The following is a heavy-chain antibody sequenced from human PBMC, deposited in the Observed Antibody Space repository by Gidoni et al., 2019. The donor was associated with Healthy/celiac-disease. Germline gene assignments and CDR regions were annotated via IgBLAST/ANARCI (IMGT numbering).Heavy chain of an antibody. CDR2: IYYSGST. CDR1: GGSIRRGGYS. V-gene: IGHV4-31*03. D-gene: IGHD3-3*01. J-gene: IGHJ5*02. CDR3: ARAGLRFLEWIGVGWFDP. Sequence: QVQLQESGPGLVKPSQTLSLTCTVSGGSIRRGGYSWSWIRQHPGKGLEWIGYIYYSGSTYYNPSLKSRVTISVDTSKNQFSLKLSSVTAADTAVYYCARAGLRFLEWIGVGWFDPWGQGTLVTVSS.